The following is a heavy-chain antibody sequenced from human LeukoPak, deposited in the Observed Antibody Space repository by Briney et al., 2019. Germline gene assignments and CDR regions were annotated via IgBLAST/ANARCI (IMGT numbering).Heavy chain of an antibody. D-gene: IGHD3-22*01. V-gene: IGHV4-31*03. Sequence: NPSETLSLTCTVSGGSISSGGYYWSWIRQHPGKGLEWTGYIYYSGSTYYNPSLKSRVTISVDTSKNQFSLKLSSVTAADTAVYYCARASSGYYYDYWGQGTLVTVSS. CDR3: ARASSGYYYDY. CDR1: GGSISSGGYY. J-gene: IGHJ4*02. CDR2: IYYSGST.